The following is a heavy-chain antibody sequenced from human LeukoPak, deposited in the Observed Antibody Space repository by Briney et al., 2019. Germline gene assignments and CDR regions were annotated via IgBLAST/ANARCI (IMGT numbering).Heavy chain of an antibody. D-gene: IGHD6-19*01. Sequence: PGGSLRLSCAASGFTFSSYAMSWVRQAPGKGLEWVSAISGSGGSTYYADSVKGRFTISRDNSKGTLYLQINSLRAEDTAVYYCAKDHLPGIVVADRDYWGQGTLVTVSS. CDR3: AKDHLPGIVVADRDY. J-gene: IGHJ4*02. CDR2: ISGSGGST. CDR1: GFTFSSYA. V-gene: IGHV3-23*01.